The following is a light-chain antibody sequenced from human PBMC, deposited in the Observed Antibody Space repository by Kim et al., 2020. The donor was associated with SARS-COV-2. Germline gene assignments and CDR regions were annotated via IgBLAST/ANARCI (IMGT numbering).Light chain of an antibody. CDR3: QQYNNWPPCT. Sequence: EIVMTQSPATLSVSPGGRATLSCRASQSVSSNFAWCQQKPGQAPRLLIYGASTRATGITARFSGSGCGTEFTLTISSRRSEDFAVYYCQQYNNWPPCTFGQGTKVDIK. V-gene: IGKV3-15*01. J-gene: IGKJ1*01. CDR2: GAS. CDR1: QSVSSN.